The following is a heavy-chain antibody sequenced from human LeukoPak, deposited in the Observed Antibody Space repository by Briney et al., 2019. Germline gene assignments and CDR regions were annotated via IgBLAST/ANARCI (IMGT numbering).Heavy chain of an antibody. V-gene: IGHV1-69*13. CDR2: IIPIFGTP. CDR1: GGTFSNYA. CDR3: ATDRSGGTWTPAY. D-gene: IGHD2-15*01. Sequence: SVKVSCKTSGGTFSNYAINWVRQAPGQGLEWMGGIIPIFGTPNYAQKFQGRVTITADESTSTAYMELIRLRSEDAAVYYCATDRSGGTWTPAYWGQGTLVTVSS. J-gene: IGHJ4*02.